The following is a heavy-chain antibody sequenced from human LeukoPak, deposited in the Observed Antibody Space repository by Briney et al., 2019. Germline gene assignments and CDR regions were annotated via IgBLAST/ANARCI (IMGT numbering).Heavy chain of an antibody. CDR2: ISSNGGST. Sequence: PGGSLRLSRAASGFTFSSNAMHWVRQAPGKGLECVSAISSNGGSTYYANSVKGRFTISRDNSKNTLYLQMGSLRAEDMAVYYCAREGPRNYYFDYWGQGTLVTVSS. V-gene: IGHV3-64*01. CDR1: GFTFSSNA. J-gene: IGHJ4*02. CDR3: AREGPRNYYFDY.